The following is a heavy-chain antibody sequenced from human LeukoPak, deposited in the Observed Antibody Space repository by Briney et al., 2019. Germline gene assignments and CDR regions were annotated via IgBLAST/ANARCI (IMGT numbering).Heavy chain of an antibody. CDR2: INPSGGST. CDR1: GYTFTSYY. D-gene: IGHD2-21*02. Sequence: ASVKVSCKASGYTFTSYYMHWVRQALGQGLEWMGIINPSGGSTSYAQKFRGRVTMTRDTSTSTVYMELSSLRSEDTAVYYCARLYCGGDCYPDYWGQGTLVTVSS. CDR3: ARLYCGGDCYPDY. J-gene: IGHJ4*02. V-gene: IGHV1-46*01.